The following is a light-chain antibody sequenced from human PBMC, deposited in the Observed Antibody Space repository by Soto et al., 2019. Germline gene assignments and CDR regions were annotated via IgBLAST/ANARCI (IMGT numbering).Light chain of an antibody. J-gene: IGLJ3*02. CDR2: EVS. V-gene: IGLV2-23*02. CDR1: SSDVGSYNL. CDR3: CSYAGSSPWV. Sequence: QSALTQPASVSGSPGQSITISCTGTSSDVGSYNLVSWYQQHPGKAPKPMIYEVSKRPSGVSNRFSGSKSGNTASLTISGLQAEDEADYYCCSYAGSSPWVFGGGTKLTVL.